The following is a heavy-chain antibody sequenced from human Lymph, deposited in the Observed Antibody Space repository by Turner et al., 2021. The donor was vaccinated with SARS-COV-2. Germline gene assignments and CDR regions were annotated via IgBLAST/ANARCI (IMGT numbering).Heavy chain of an antibody. CDR2: IKQDGSEK. D-gene: IGHD1-26*01. CDR3: ARMGSSSWYFDY. J-gene: IGHJ4*02. CDR1: GFTFSYYW. Sequence: EVQLVDSGGGLVQPGGSLRLSCAASGFTFSYYWRSWVRQAPGKGLEWVANIKQDGSEKDYVDSVKGRFTISRDNAKNSLFLQMNSLRAEDTAVYYCARMGSSSWYFDYWGQGTLVTVSS. V-gene: IGHV3-7*01.